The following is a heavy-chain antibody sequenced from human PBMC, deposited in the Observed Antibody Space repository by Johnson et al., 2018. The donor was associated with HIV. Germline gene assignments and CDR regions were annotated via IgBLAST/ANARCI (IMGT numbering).Heavy chain of an antibody. CDR1: GFTFGSYV. V-gene: IGHV3-23*04. CDR2: ISGSGAST. Sequence: MLLVESGGGLVQPGGSLRLSCAASGFTFGSYVMSWVRQAPGKGLEWVSAISGSGASTYYADSLKGRCTISRDNSKNTLYLQMNRLRAEDTALYYCAKAQQLVPGGDAFDIWGQGTMVTVSS. J-gene: IGHJ3*02. D-gene: IGHD6-6*01. CDR3: AKAQQLVPGGDAFDI.